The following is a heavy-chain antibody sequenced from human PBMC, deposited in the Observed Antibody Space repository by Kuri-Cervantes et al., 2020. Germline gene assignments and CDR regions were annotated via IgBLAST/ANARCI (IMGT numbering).Heavy chain of an antibody. J-gene: IGHJ4*02. CDR1: GFTFSDYY. CDR3: ARDQGIYDPSGVRGDYFDY. D-gene: IGHD3-22*01. CDR2: ISSSGSTI. Sequence: GESLKISCAASGFTFSDYYMSWIRQAPGKGLELVSYISSSGSTIYYADSVKGRFTLSRDNAENSLYLQMNSLRAEDTAVYYCARDQGIYDPSGVRGDYFDYWGQGTLVTVSS. V-gene: IGHV3-11*01.